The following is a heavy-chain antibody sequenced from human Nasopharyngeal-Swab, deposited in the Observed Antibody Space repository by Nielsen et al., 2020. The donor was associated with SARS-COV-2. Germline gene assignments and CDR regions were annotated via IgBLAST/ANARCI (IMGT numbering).Heavy chain of an antibody. CDR2: ISSSSSTL. J-gene: IGHJ6*03. V-gene: IGHV3-48*04. CDR3: ARGARGFLGVVITTYYYYYYMDV. D-gene: IGHD3-3*01. Sequence: VRQAPGKGLEWVSYISSSSSTLYYADSVKGRFIISRDNAKNSLYLQMNSLRAEDTAVYYCARGARGFLGVVITTYYYYYYMDVWGKGTTVTVSS.